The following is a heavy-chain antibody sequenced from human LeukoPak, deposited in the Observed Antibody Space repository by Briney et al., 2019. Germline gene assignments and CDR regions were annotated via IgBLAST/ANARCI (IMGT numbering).Heavy chain of an antibody. CDR1: GYTFTGYY. CDR3: ATAPRRDGYNGDAFDI. D-gene: IGHD5-24*01. Sequence: ASVKVSCKASGYTFTGYYVHWVRQAPGQGLAWMGWINPNSGGTNYAQKFQGRVTMTRDTSISTAYMELSRLRSEDTAVYYCATAPRRDGYNGDAFDIWGQGTMVTVSS. CDR2: INPNSGGT. V-gene: IGHV1-2*02. J-gene: IGHJ3*02.